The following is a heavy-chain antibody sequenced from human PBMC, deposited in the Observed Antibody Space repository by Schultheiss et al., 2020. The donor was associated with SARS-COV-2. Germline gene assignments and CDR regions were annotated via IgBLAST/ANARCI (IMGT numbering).Heavy chain of an antibody. Sequence: GESLKISCAASGFTFSSYAMSWVRQAPGKGLEWVSAISGSGGSTYYADSVKGRFTISRDNAKNSLYLQMNSLRAEDTAVYYCARDKGDYYDSSGYYFDYWGQGTLVTVSS. J-gene: IGHJ4*02. V-gene: IGHV3-23*01. D-gene: IGHD3-22*01. CDR2: ISGSGGST. CDR1: GFTFSSYA. CDR3: ARDKGDYYDSSGYYFDY.